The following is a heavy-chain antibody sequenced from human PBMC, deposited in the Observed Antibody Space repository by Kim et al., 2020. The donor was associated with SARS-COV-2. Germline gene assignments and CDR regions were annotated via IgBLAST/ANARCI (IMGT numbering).Heavy chain of an antibody. V-gene: IGHV1-46*01. CDR2: INPSGGST. J-gene: IGHJ6*02. Sequence: ASVKVSCKASGYTFTSYYMHWVRQAPGQGLEWMGIINPSGGSTSYAQKFQGRVTMTRDTSTSTVYMELSSLRSEDTAVYYCARDVRAYCGGDCSAPPYYYYYGMDVWGQGTTVTVSS. CDR1: GYTFTSYY. D-gene: IGHD2-21*02. CDR3: ARDVRAYCGGDCSAPPYYYYYGMDV.